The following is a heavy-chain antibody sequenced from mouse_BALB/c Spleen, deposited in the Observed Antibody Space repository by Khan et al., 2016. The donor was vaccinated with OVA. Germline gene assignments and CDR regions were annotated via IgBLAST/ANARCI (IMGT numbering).Heavy chain of an antibody. Sequence: EVELVESGGDLVKPGGSLKLSCAASGFIFSSYGMSWVRQTPDKRLEWVATISSGGTYTYYPDSVKGRFTISRDNAKNTLSLQMSSLKSEDTAMYYSTRLLTTATGEYYAMDYWGQGTSVTASS. J-gene: IGHJ4*01. CDR1: GFIFSSYG. V-gene: IGHV5-6*01. D-gene: IGHD1-2*01. CDR2: ISSGGTYT. CDR3: TRLLTTATGEYYAMDY.